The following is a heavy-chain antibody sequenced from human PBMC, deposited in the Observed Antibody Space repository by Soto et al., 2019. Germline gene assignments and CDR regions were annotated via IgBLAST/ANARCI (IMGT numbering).Heavy chain of an antibody. CDR2: ISSSSSYT. CDR1: GFTFSDYH. V-gene: IGHV3-11*06. D-gene: IGHD3-3*01. Sequence: SGGSLRLSCAASGFTFSDYHMSWIRQAPGKGLEWVSYISSSSSYTNYADSVKGRFTISRDNAKNSLYLQMNSLRAEDTAVYYCAREENYDFWSGYYIGSAFDIWGQGTMVTVSS. CDR3: AREENYDFWSGYYIGSAFDI. J-gene: IGHJ3*02.